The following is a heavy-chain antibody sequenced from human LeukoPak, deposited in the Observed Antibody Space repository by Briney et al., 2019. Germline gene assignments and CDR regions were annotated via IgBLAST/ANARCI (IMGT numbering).Heavy chain of an antibody. V-gene: IGHV3-48*01. D-gene: IGHD2-21*01. CDR2: ISRTSRTI. CDR1: GFTFSGFG. CDR3: ARDLHCCGDFYPLIY. J-gene: IGHJ4*01. Sequence: GGSVRLSHAASGFTFSGFGMIGVRQAPGRGRECLSYISRTSRTIYHADSVKGRFTISRDNAKNSLYLQMNSRRAEDTAVYYCARDLHCCGDFYPLIYWG.